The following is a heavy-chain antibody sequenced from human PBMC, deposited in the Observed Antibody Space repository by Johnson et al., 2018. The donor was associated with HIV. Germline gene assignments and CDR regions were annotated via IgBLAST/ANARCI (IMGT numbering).Heavy chain of an antibody. D-gene: IGHD5-18*01. V-gene: IGHV3-48*03. J-gene: IGHJ3*02. CDR2: ISSSGSTI. CDR1: GFTFSSYE. CDR3: ARDRGPDATMVGDAFDI. Sequence: VQLVESGGGVVQPGRSLRLSCAASGFTFSSYEMNWVRQAPGKGLEWVSYISSSGSTIYYADSVKGRFTISRDNAKNSLYLQMNSLRAEDTAVYYCARDRGPDATMVGDAFDIWGQGTMVTVSS.